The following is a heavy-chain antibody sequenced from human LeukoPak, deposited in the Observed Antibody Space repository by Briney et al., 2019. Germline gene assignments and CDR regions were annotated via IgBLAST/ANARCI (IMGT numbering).Heavy chain of an antibody. CDR2: ISRSGNAI. Sequence: HPGGSLRLSCAASGFTFSSYEMNWVRQAPGKGLEWLSYISRSGNAIYYADSMKGRFTISRDNAKNSLYLQMNSLRAEDTAVYYCAKARSGWYWGDYWGQGTLVTVSS. D-gene: IGHD6-19*01. CDR1: GFTFSSYE. J-gene: IGHJ4*02. CDR3: AKARSGWYWGDY. V-gene: IGHV3-48*03.